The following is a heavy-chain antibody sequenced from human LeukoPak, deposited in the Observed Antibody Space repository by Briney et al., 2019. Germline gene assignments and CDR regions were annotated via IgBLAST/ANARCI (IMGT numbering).Heavy chain of an antibody. V-gene: IGHV4-59*01. J-gene: IGHJ4*02. D-gene: IGHD2-15*01. CDR1: GDSISSYY. Sequence: SETLSLTCTVSGDSISSYYWSWIRQPPGKGLEWIGYIYYSGSTIYNPSLKSRVTISVDTSKNQFALKLRSVTAADTAVYYCARVTGYVIEDNFDYWGQGTLVTVSS. CDR2: IYYSGST. CDR3: ARVTGYVIEDNFDY.